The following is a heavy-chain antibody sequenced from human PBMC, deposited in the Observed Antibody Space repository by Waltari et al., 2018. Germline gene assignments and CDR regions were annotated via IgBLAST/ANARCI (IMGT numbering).Heavy chain of an antibody. Sequence: QLQLQESGPGLVKPSETLSLTCTVSGGSISSSSYYLGWIRQPPGKGLEWIVMIYYSGSKYYTPSLKSRVTISVDTSKSQFSLERSSVTAAETSVYYCARGVSYCSSTICYRPPSGNWYDPWGQGTLVTVSS. CDR1: GGSISSSSYY. J-gene: IGHJ5*02. V-gene: IGHV4-39*07. D-gene: IGHD2-2*02. CDR2: IYYSGSK. CDR3: ARGVSYCSSTICYRPPSGNWYDP.